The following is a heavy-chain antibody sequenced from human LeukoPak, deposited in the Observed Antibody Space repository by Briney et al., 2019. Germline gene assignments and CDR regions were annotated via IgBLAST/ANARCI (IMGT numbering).Heavy chain of an antibody. CDR1: GGSINNFY. Sequence: SQTLSLTCTLSGGSINNFYTSCIRQPPGKGLEWIGYIYYSGSTNYNPSLKSRVTISVETSKKQFYLKLSAEAAAYTAVYYYARLASSGYDLDYWGQGTLVTVSS. V-gene: IGHV4-59*08. CDR2: IYYSGST. CDR3: ARLASSGYDLDY. D-gene: IGHD5-12*01. J-gene: IGHJ4*02.